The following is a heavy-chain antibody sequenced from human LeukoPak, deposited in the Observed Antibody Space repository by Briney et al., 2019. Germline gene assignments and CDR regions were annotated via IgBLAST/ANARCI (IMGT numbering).Heavy chain of an antibody. Sequence: GGSLRLSCAASGFTFSSYAMSWVRQAPGKGLEWVSVISGSGGSTYYADSVKGRFTISRDNSKNTLYLQMNSLRAEDTAVYYCAKDSGEGGSDIVLMVYAQWGQGTLVTVSS. J-gene: IGHJ4*02. D-gene: IGHD2-8*01. V-gene: IGHV3-23*01. CDR1: GFTFSSYA. CDR2: ISGSGGST. CDR3: AKDSGEGGSDIVLMVYAQ.